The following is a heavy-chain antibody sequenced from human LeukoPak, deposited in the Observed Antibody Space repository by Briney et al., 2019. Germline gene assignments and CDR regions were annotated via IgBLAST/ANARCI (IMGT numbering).Heavy chain of an antibody. V-gene: IGHV1-2*02. J-gene: IGHJ4*02. D-gene: IGHD6-13*01. CDR3: ARDPSYYSSSWYAYFDY. CDR2: INPNSGGT. Sequence: ASVKVSCKASGYTFTGYYMHWVRQAPGQGLEWMGWINPNSGGTNYAQKFQGRVTMTRDTSISTAYMELSRLRSDDTAVYYCARDPSYYSSSWYAYFDYWGQGTLVTVSS. CDR1: GYTFTGYY.